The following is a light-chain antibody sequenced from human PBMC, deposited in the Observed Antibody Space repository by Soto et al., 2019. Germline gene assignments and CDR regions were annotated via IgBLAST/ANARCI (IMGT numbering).Light chain of an antibody. CDR3: QQSYSNPRT. Sequence: EIVVTQSPCTLSLSPGERSTLACRASRRLSSSCLAWYQHKPGQAPSLLIYRASSRDTGIPHRFSGSGSGTDFTLTISSLQPEDFATYYCQQSYSNPRTFGQGTKVDI. CDR1: RRLSSSC. V-gene: IGKV3-20*01. CDR2: RAS. J-gene: IGKJ1*01.